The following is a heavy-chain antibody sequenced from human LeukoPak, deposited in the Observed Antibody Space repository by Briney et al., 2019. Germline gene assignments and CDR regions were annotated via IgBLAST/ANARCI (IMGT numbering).Heavy chain of an antibody. CDR3: ARLVTRDLTGYLRTDYFDY. Sequence: GGSLRLSCAASGFTFSSYWMSWVRQAPGKGLEWVANIKQNGSEKYYVDSVKGRFTISRDNAKNSLYLQMNSLRAEDTAVYYCARLVTRDLTGYLRTDYFDYWGQGTLVTVSS. CDR1: GFTFSSYW. J-gene: IGHJ4*02. D-gene: IGHD3-9*01. V-gene: IGHV3-7*01. CDR2: IKQNGSEK.